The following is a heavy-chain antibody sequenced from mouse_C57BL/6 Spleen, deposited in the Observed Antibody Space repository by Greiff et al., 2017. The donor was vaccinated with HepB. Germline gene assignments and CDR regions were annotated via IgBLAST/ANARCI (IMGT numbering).Heavy chain of an antibody. CDR3: TRGIGNY. J-gene: IGHJ2*01. D-gene: IGHD2-14*01. Sequence: VQLQESGAELVRPGASVTLSCKASGYTFTDYEMHWVKQTPVHGLEWIGAIDPETGGTAYDQKFKGKAILTADKSSSTAYMELRSLTSEDSAVYYCTRGIGNYWGQGTTLTVSS. CDR1: GYTFTDYE. CDR2: IDPETGGT. V-gene: IGHV1-15*01.